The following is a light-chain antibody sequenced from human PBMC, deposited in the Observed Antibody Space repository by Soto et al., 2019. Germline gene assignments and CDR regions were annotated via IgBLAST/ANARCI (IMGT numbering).Light chain of an antibody. CDR3: CSYAGDLAL. CDR2: DVS. Sequence: QSALTQPRSVSGSPGQSVTISCTGTSSDVGGYDFVSWYQQHPGKAPKLMISDVSKRPSGVPDRFSSSKSGNTASLTISGLQAEDEADYYCCSYAGDLALFGGGTQLTVL. CDR1: SSDVGGYDF. V-gene: IGLV2-11*01. J-gene: IGLJ2*01.